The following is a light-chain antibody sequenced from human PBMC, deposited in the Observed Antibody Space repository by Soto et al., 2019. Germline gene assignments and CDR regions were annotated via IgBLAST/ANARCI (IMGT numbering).Light chain of an antibody. CDR1: QSISSCY. J-gene: IGKJ2*01. V-gene: IGKV3D-7*01. CDR2: AAS. CDR3: HQDYNLPT. Sequence: EIVMTQSPATLSLSPGERVTLSCRASQSISSCYVSWYQKKPGQAPRLVIYAASTRATGIPARFSGSGSGTDFTLSISSLQPEDFAVYFCHQDYNLPTFGQGTKLEIK.